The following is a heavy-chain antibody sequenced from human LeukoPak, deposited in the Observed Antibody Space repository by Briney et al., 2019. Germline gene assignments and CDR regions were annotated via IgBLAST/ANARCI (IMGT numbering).Heavy chain of an antibody. D-gene: IGHD3-3*01. V-gene: IGHV4-34*01. CDR2: INHSGST. CDR1: GGSFSGYY. CDR3: ARGESYYDFWSGYPPGWFDP. J-gene: IGHJ5*02. Sequence: SETLSLTCAVYGGSFSGYYWSWIRQPPGKGLEWIREINHSGSTNYNPSLKSQVTISVDTSKNQFSLKLSSVTAADTAVYYCARGESYYDFWSGYPPGWFDPWGQGTLVTVSS.